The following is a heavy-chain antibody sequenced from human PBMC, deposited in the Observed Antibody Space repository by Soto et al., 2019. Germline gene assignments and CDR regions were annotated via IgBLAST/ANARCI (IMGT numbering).Heavy chain of an antibody. V-gene: IGHV2-5*01. CDR2: IHWNDDK. CDR1: GFSLSAYGVR. D-gene: IGHD3-22*01. CDR3: AHTKDSSGFLTS. J-gene: IGHJ5*02. Sequence: SGPTLVSPTQTLTLTCSFSGFSLSAYGVRVIWFRQPPGETLEWLALIHWNDDKRYSPYLKSTLTITQDTAKNQVVLTLTNLDPLDPGTYFCAHTKDSSGFLTSWGKGSLVSV.